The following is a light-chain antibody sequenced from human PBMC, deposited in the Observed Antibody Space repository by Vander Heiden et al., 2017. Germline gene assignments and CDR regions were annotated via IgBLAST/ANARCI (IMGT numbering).Light chain of an antibody. CDR2: LGS. CDR1: QGRLHSNGYHY. Sequence: DIVMTQSPVSLPVPPGEPASISFWSSQGRLHSNGYHYLDWYLQKPGQSPQLLIYLGSNRAPGVPDKFSASGSGTDFTLKIRRVEAEDVGVYYCMQALQTPITFGQGTRLEIK. CDR3: MQALQTPIT. V-gene: IGKV2-28*01. J-gene: IGKJ5*01.